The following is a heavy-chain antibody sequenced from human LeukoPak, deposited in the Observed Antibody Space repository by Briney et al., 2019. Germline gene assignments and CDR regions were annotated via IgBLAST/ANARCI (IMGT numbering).Heavy chain of an antibody. CDR2: IYPGDSDT. Sequence: GESLKSSCKGSGYSFTSYWVGWVRQMPGKGLEWMGIIYPGDSDTRYSPSFQGQVTISADKSISTAYLQWSSLKASDTAMYYCASCLMVRGVISPYYWGQGTLVTVSS. CDR3: ASCLMVRGVISPYY. CDR1: GYSFTSYW. D-gene: IGHD3-10*01. J-gene: IGHJ4*02. V-gene: IGHV5-51*01.